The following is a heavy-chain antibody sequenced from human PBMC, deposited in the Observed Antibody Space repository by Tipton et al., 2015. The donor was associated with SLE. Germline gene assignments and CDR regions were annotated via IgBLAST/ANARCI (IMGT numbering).Heavy chain of an antibody. D-gene: IGHD1-14*01. CDR1: GGSISSGDYY. CDR3: ARLNRYDAFDI. V-gene: IGHV4-30-4*01. J-gene: IGHJ3*02. Sequence: TLSLTCTVSGGSISSGDYYWSWIRQPPGKGLEWIGYIYYSGSTYYNPSLKSRVTISVDTSKNQFSLKLSSVTAADTAVYYCARLNRYDAFDIWGQGTMVTVSS. CDR2: IYYSGST.